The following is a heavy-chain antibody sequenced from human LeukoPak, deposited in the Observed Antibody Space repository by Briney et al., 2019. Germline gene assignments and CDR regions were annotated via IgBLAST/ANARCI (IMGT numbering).Heavy chain of an antibody. J-gene: IGHJ4*02. V-gene: IGHV1-18*01. CDR1: GYTFSNFG. D-gene: IGHD2-2*01. Sequence: GASVRVSCKTSGYTFSNFGINWVRQAPGQGLEWMGWISGNNDNPNYGQKFQGRLTVTTDSSTSTAYMELMNLRFDDTAVYYRARDGTSTDDYWGQGTLVTVSS. CDR2: ISGNNDNP. CDR3: ARDGTSTDDY.